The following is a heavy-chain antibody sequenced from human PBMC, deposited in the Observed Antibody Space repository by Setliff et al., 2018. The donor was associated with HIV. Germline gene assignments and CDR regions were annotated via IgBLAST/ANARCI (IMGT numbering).Heavy chain of an antibody. CDR3: ARRSIVGSTRGYYYYALDV. D-gene: IGHD2-21*01. CDR1: GDSINKYY. Sequence: SETLSLTCTVSGDSINKYYCSWIRPPPGKGLEWIGYIYISGNTMYNPSLKSRVTMSIDTPKNQVSLKLTSVTAADTAVYYCARRSIVGSTRGYYYYALDVWGQGTTVTVSS. J-gene: IGHJ6*02. V-gene: IGHV4-4*09. CDR2: IYISGNT.